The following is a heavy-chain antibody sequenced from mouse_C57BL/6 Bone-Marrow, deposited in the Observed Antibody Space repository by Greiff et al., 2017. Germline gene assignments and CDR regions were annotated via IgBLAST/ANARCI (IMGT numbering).Heavy chain of an antibody. CDR1: GFNIKDDY. V-gene: IGHV14-4*01. CDR2: IDPENGDT. CDR3: TAKDFSSNPLAY. D-gene: IGHD2-5*01. J-gene: IGHJ3*01. Sequence: VQLKESGAELVRPGASVKLSCTASGFNIKDDYMHWVKQRPEQGLEWIGWIDPENGDTEYASKFQGKAIISAYTSSNTAHLQLSSLTSEDTAVYYSTAKDFSSNPLAYWGQGTLVTVSA.